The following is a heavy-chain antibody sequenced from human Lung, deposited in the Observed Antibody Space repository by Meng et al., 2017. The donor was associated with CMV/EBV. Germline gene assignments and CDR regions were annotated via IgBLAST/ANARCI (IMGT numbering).Heavy chain of an antibody. D-gene: IGHD1/OR15-1a*01. J-gene: IGHJ1*01. CDR2: ISFDGIRK. CDR3: VKESPDTYRLEH. Sequence: GGSLRLXCAASGFMFSAYHIHWVRQAPGKGLEWVAFISFDGIRKYYAESVQGRFDVSRDNSENTVYLHMNTLRGEDTAVYYCVKESPDTYRLEHWGQGTXVTGAS. CDR1: GFMFSAYH. V-gene: IGHV3-30*02.